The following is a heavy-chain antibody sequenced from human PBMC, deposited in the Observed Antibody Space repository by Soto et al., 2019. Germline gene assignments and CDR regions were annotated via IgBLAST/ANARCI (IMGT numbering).Heavy chain of an antibody. J-gene: IGHJ6*02. CDR3: AKDRGHCSGGSCYLDYYYGMDV. Sequence: GGSLRLSCAASGFTFSRYAMSWVRQAPGKGLEWVSAISGSGGSTYYADSVKGRFTISRDNSKNTLYLQMNSLRAEDTAVYYCAKDRGHCSGGSCYLDYYYGMDVWGQGTTVTVSS. CDR1: GFTFSRYA. V-gene: IGHV3-23*01. D-gene: IGHD2-15*01. CDR2: ISGSGGST.